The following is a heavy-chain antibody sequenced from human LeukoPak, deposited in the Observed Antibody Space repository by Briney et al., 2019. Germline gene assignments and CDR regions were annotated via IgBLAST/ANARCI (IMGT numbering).Heavy chain of an antibody. Sequence: ASVKVSCKVSGYTLTELSMHWVRQAPGKGLEWMGGFDPEDGETIYAQKLQGRVTMTTDTSTSTAYMELRSLRSDDTAVYYCARYGERHISAFDIWGQGTMVTVSS. D-gene: IGHD4-17*01. CDR1: GYTLTELS. CDR3: ARYGERHISAFDI. J-gene: IGHJ3*02. V-gene: IGHV1-24*01. CDR2: FDPEDGET.